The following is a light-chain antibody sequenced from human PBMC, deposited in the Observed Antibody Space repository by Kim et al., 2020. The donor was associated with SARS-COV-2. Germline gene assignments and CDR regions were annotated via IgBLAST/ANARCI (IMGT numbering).Light chain of an antibody. CDR3: QQYGSSPIYT. CDR1: QTVSSSY. J-gene: IGKJ2*01. V-gene: IGKV3-20*01. CDR2: GAS. Sequence: SPGERVTLSCRASQTVSSSYLAWYQQKPGQAPRLLIYGASSRATGIPDRFSGSGSGTDFTLTISRLEPEDSAVYYCQQYGSSPIYTFGQGTKLEI.